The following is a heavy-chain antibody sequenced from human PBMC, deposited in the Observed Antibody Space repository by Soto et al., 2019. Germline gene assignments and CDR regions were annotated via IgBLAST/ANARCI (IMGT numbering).Heavy chain of an antibody. D-gene: IGHD5-12*01. V-gene: IGHV4-30-4*01. CDR3: ARGSGYDPYYYYYGMDV. J-gene: IGHJ6*02. CDR2: IYSSGST. Sequence: PPQTLSLTRTVSGRSISSGSYYWGWIRQPPGKGLEWVGKIYSSGSTYYAPYLKSCVTISVDTSKNQSSLKLSYVTAADTAVYSCARGSGYDPYYYYYGMDVWGQGTTVTVSS. CDR1: GRSISSGSYY.